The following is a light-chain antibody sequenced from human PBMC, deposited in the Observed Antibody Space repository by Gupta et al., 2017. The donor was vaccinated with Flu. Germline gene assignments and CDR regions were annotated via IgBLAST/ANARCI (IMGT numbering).Light chain of an antibody. Sequence: DIQMTQSPSSLSATVGDRVIITCRASQSITTYLNWYQQKSGKAPKLLIYGATNLHSGVPSRFTGSGSGTDFTLTINTLQPEDVATYYCQQSHTTPGTFGQGTKVEIK. J-gene: IGKJ2*01. CDR2: GAT. CDR3: QQSHTTPGT. CDR1: QSITTY. V-gene: IGKV1-39*01.